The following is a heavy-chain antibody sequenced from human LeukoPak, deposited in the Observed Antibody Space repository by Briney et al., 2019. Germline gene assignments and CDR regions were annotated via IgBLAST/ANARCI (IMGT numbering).Heavy chain of an antibody. J-gene: IGHJ5*02. Sequence: SETLSLTCTVTGGSVSSDNYYWSWIRQPPGKGLEWIGYMYNSGSTNYSPSLKSRVTMSADTSKNQPSLKLSAVTAADTAVYYCARGKYSSSWYIFDPWGQGALVTVSS. D-gene: IGHD6-13*01. CDR2: MYNSGST. CDR3: ARGKYSSSWYIFDP. V-gene: IGHV4-61*01. CDR1: GGSVSSDNYY.